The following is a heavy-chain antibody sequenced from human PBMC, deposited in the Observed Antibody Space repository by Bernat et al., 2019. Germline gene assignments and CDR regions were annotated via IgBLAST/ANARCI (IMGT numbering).Heavy chain of an antibody. CDR3: VTFLRGGGSDY. V-gene: IGHV3-15*01. D-gene: IGHD2/OR15-2a*01. Sequence: EVQLVESGGGLVKPGGSLRLSCAASGFTFSNAWMSWVRQAPGKGLEWVGRIKSKTDGGTTDYAAPVKGRFTTSRDDSKNTLYLQMNSLKTEDTAVYYCVTFLRGGGSDYWGQGTLVTVSS. J-gene: IGHJ4*02. CDR1: GFTFSNAW. CDR2: IKSKTDGGTT.